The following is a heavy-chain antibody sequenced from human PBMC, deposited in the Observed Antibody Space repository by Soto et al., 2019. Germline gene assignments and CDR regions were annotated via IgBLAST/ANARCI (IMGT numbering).Heavy chain of an antibody. CDR2: INHSGST. CDR1: GGSFSGYY. Sequence: TSETLSLTCAVYGGSFSGYYWSWIRQPPGKGLEWIGEINHSGSTNYNPSLKSRVTISVDTSKNQFSLKLSSVTAADTAVYYCARSLVGPTYYYYYYMDVWGKRTTVTVSS. J-gene: IGHJ6*03. D-gene: IGHD1-26*01. CDR3: ARSLVGPTYYYYYYMDV. V-gene: IGHV4-34*01.